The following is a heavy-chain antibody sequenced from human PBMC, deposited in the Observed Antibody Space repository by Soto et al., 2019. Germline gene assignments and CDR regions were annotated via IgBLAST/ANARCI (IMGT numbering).Heavy chain of an antibody. CDR3: AKETGGYCSGGYCYYYYMDV. V-gene: IGHV3-23*01. J-gene: IGHJ6*03. Sequence: GGSLRLSCAASGFTFNSYAMSWVRQAPGKGLEWVSVISGSVGSTYYADSVKGRFTISRDNSKSTLFLQMNSLRAEDTAVYYCAKETGGYCSGGYCYYYYMDVWGKGTTVTVSS. CDR2: ISGSVGST. D-gene: IGHD2-15*01. CDR1: GFTFNSYA.